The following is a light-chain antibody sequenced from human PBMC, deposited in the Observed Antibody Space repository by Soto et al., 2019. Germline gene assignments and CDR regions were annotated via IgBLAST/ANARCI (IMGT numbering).Light chain of an antibody. CDR3: QQVDSSPRT. Sequence: EIVLTQSPCTLSVSPGERATLSCRASQSVSSSYLAWYQQKPGQAPRLLIYGASSRATGIPDRFSGSGSGTDFSLTISSLHPEDFATYYCQQVDSSPRTFGQGTKVEIK. CDR1: QSVSSSY. CDR2: GAS. J-gene: IGKJ1*01. V-gene: IGKV3-20*01.